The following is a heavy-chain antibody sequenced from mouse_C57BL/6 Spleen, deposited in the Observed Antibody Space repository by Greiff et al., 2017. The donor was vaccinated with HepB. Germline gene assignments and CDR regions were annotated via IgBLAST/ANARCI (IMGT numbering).Heavy chain of an antibody. V-gene: IGHV1-81*01. CDR2: IYPRSGNT. Sequence: VKLQESGAELARPGASVKLSCKASGYTFTSYGISWVKQRTGQGLEWIGEIYPRSGNTYYNEKFKGKATLTADKSSSTAYMELRSLTSEDSAVYFCARSRVVGPCAMEDWGKGTSVTVSS. CDR3: ARSRVVGPCAMED. CDR1: GYTFTSYG. D-gene: IGHD1-1*01. J-gene: IGHJ4*01.